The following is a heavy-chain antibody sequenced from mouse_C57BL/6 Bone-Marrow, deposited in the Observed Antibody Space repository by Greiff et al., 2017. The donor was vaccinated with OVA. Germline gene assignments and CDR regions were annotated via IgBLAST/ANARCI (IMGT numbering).Heavy chain of an antibody. CDR1: GYTFTNYW. CDR2: IYPGGGYT. D-gene: IGHD1-1*01. V-gene: IGHV1-63*01. J-gene: IGHJ4*01. CDR3: ARWKDYYGSSYAMDY. Sequence: VQLQQSGADLVRPGPSVKMSCKASGYTFTNYWIGWAKQRPGHGLEWIGDIYPGGGYTNYNEKFKGKATLTADKSSSTAYMQFSSLTSEDSAIYYCARWKDYYGSSYAMDYWGQGTSVTVSS.